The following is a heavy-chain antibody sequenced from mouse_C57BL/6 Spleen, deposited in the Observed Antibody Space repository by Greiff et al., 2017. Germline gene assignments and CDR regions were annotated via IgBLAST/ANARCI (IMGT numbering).Heavy chain of an antibody. J-gene: IGHJ1*03. Sequence: DVKLVESEGGLVQPGSSMKLSCTASGFTFSDYYMAWVRQVPEKGLEWVANINYDGSSTYYLDSLKSRFIISRDNAKNILYLQMSSLKSEDTATYDGARGVTTVAYYWYFDVWGTGTTVTVSS. CDR3: ARGVTTVAYYWYFDV. V-gene: IGHV5-16*01. CDR1: GFTFSDYY. D-gene: IGHD1-1*01. CDR2: INYDGSST.